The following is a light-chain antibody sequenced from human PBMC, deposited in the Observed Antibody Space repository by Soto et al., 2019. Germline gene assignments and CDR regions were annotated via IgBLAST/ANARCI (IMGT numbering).Light chain of an antibody. CDR3: NSYTSSSTYV. J-gene: IGLJ1*01. CDR1: SSDVGGFTY. Sequence: QSVLTQPASVSGSPGQSITISCTGTSSDVGGFTYVSWYQQHPGKAPKLMIYDVTNRPSGVSYRCSGSKSGTTASLTIAGLQAEDEAEYYCNSYTSSSTYVFGTGTKLTVL. V-gene: IGLV2-14*03. CDR2: DVT.